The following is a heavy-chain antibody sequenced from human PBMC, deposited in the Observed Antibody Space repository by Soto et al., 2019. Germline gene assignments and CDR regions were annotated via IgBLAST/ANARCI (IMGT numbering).Heavy chain of an antibody. V-gene: IGHV3-13*01. Sequence: EVQLVESGGGLVQPGGSLRLSCAASGFTFSSYDMHWVRQATGKGLEWVSAIGTAGDTYYPGSVKGRFTISRENAKNSLYLQMNSLRAGDTAVYYCALSSTSCYWAFRCAFDIWGQGTMVTVSS. J-gene: IGHJ3*02. CDR1: GFTFSSYD. D-gene: IGHD2-2*01. CDR3: ALSSTSCYWAFRCAFDI. CDR2: IGTAGDT.